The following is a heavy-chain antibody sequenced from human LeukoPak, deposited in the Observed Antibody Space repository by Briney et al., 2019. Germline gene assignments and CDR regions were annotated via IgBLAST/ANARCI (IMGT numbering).Heavy chain of an antibody. Sequence: PGGSLRLSCAASGFTFSSYPMSWVRQAPAKGLQWVSAISGGGGSAYYADSVKGRFTISRDNDKSSLSLQMNGLRDEDTAVYYCARDQGLYMGPYYFDYWGRGTLVTVSS. CDR3: ARDQGLYMGPYYFDY. CDR1: GFTFSSYP. J-gene: IGHJ4*02. D-gene: IGHD6-25*01. CDR2: ISGGGGSA. V-gene: IGHV3-23*01.